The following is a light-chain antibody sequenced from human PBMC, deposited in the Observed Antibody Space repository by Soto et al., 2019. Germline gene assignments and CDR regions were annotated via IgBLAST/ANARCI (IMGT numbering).Light chain of an antibody. CDR2: GAS. J-gene: IGKJ1*01. Sequence: EIVLTQAPGILSMSTGERATLSCSASQSVSSSYLAWYQQKPGQAPRLLIYGASSRATGIPDRFSGSGSGTDFTLTISRLEPEDFAVYYFQDYGISRTFGQEIKVDIE. V-gene: IGKV3-20*01. CDR1: QSVSSSY. CDR3: QDYGISRT.